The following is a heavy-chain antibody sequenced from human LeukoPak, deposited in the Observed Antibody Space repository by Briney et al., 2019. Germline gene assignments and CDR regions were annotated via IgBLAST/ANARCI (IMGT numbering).Heavy chain of an antibody. CDR1: GFTFSNYG. CDR2: INPDGGEE. Sequence: GGSLRLSCAASGFTFSNYGMSWVRQAPGKGLEWVANINPDGGEERYVDSVKGRFVISRDNAKNSLYLQMNSLRAEDTAVYYCAIWGADQNYWGQGTLVTVSS. D-gene: IGHD3-16*01. J-gene: IGHJ4*02. V-gene: IGHV3-7*02. CDR3: AIWGADQNY.